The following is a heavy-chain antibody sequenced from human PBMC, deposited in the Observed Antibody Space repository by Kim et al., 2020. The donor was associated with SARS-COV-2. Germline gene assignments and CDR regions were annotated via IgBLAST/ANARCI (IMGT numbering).Heavy chain of an antibody. D-gene: IGHD6-13*01. Sequence: GGSLRLSCAASGFTFSSYGMHWVRQAPGKGLEWVAVISYDGSNKYYADSVKGXFTISRDNSKNTLYLQMNSLRAEDXXVYYXARVAAAGYGMDVWCEGTT. CDR3: ARVAAAGYGMDV. CDR1: GFTFSSYG. CDR2: ISYDGSNK. V-gene: IGHV3-33*05. J-gene: IGHJ6*02.